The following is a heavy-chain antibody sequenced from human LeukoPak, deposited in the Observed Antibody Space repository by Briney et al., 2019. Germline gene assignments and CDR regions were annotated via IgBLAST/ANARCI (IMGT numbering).Heavy chain of an antibody. CDR3: ARRDSRGWYYAFDI. J-gene: IGHJ3*02. CDR2: IYYSGST. V-gene: IGHV4-39*01. CDR1: GGSISSSSYY. D-gene: IGHD6-19*01. Sequence: SETLSLTCTVSGGSISSSSYYWGWIRQPPGKGLEWIGSIYYSGSTYYNPSLKSRVTISVDTSKNQFSLKLSSVTAADTAVYYCARRDSRGWYYAFDIWGQGTMVTVSS.